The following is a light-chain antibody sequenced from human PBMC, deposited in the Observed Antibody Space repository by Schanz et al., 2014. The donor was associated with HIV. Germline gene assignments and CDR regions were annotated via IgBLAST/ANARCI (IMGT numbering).Light chain of an antibody. CDR2: GAS. J-gene: IGKJ1*01. Sequence: EIVLTQSPGTLSLSPGERATLSCRASQSVSSSYLAWYQQKPGQAPRLLIYGASSRAIGIPDRFSGGVSGTDFTLTISRVEPEDYAVYYCQQYGSSPWTFGQGTRVDVK. CDR1: QSVSSSY. CDR3: QQYGSSPWT. V-gene: IGKV3-20*01.